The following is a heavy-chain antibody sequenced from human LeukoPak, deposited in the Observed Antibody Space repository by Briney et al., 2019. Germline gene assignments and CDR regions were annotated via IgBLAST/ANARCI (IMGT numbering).Heavy chain of an antibody. CDR2: ISWNSGSI. D-gene: IGHD6-13*01. CDR1: GFTFDDYA. CDR3: ERYSSWYDLGYYYYMDV. V-gene: IGHV3-9*01. J-gene: IGHJ6*03. Sequence: GRSLTLSCAASGFTFDDYAMHWVRQAPGKGLEWVSGISWNSGSIGYANSVKGRFTISRDNAKNSLYLQMNSLRAEDTAVYYCERYSSWYDLGYYYYMDVWGKGTTVTISS.